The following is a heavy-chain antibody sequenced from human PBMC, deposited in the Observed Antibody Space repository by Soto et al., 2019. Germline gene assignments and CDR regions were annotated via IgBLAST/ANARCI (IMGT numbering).Heavy chain of an antibody. J-gene: IGHJ3*02. CDR1: GFTFSSYW. D-gene: IGHD3-10*01. CDR3: AREGYLGVWFGEDGFDI. CDR2: IKQDGSEK. V-gene: IGHV3-7*01. Sequence: GGSLRLSCAASGFTFSSYWMSWVRQAPGKGLEWVANIKQDGSEKYYVDSVKGRFTISRDNAKNSLYLQMNSLRAEDTAVYYCAREGYLGVWFGEDGFDIWGQGTMVTV.